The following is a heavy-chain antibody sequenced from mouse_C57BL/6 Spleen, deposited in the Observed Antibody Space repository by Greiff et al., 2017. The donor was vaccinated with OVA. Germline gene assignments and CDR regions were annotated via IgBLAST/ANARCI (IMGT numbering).Heavy chain of an antibody. CDR1: GYTFTSYW. Sequence: QVQLQQPGAELVRPGSSVKLSCKASGYTFTSYWMHWVKQRPIQGLEWIGNIDPSDSETHYNQKFKDKATLTVDKSSSTAYMQLSSLTSEDSAVYDCARSLITTVVAPIAYWGQGTLVTVSA. D-gene: IGHD1-1*01. J-gene: IGHJ3*01. V-gene: IGHV1-52*01. CDR3: ARSLITTVVAPIAY. CDR2: IDPSDSET.